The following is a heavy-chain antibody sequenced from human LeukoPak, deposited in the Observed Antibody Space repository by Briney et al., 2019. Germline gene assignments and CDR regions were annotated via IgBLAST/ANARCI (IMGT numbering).Heavy chain of an antibody. Sequence: ASVKVSCKVSGYTLTELSMHWVRQAPGKGLEWMGGFDPEDGETIYAQKFQGRVTMTEDTSTDTAYMELSSLRSEDTAVYYCAREMKVRYFDWLHNYYYGMDVWGQGTTVTVSS. CDR2: FDPEDGET. D-gene: IGHD3-9*01. CDR3: AREMKVRYFDWLHNYYYGMDV. CDR1: GYTLTELS. V-gene: IGHV1-24*01. J-gene: IGHJ6*02.